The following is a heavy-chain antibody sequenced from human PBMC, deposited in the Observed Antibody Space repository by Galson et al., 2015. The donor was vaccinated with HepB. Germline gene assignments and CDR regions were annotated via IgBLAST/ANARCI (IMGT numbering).Heavy chain of an antibody. J-gene: IGHJ2*01. CDR3: ARLDRSAAINLYWSFDL. CDR2: IHSDSAGNK. V-gene: IGHV3-53*01. CDR1: GFTVGDNY. D-gene: IGHD2-2*02. Sequence: SLRLSCAASGFTVGDNYMTWVRQAPGQGLECVSIIHSDSAGNKYYADSVKGRFTISRDYSKNTVDLQMNSLRAEDTAVYYCARLDRSAAINLYWSFDLWGRGTLVAVSS.